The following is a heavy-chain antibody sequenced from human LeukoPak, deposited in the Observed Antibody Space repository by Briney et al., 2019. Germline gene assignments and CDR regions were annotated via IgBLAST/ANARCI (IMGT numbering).Heavy chain of an antibody. CDR3: ARDLITIFGVVIPRYGMDV. CDR1: GYTFTSYG. CDR2: ISAYNGNT. Sequence: ASVKVSCKASGYTFTSYGISWVRQAPGQGLEGMGWISAYNGNTNYAQKLQGRVTMTTDTSTSTAYMELRSLRSDDTAVYYCARDLITIFGVVIPRYGMDVWGQGTTVTVSS. J-gene: IGHJ6*02. D-gene: IGHD3-3*01. V-gene: IGHV1-18*01.